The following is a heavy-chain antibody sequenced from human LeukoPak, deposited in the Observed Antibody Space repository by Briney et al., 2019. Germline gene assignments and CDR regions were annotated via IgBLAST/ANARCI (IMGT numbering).Heavy chain of an antibody. CDR2: INSDGSST. CDR3: AREVIVVVPAAINWFDP. D-gene: IGHD2-2*01. CDR1: GFTLSSYW. Sequence: GGSLRLSCAASGFTLSSYWMHWVRQAPGKGLVWVSRINSDGSSTSYADSVKGRFTISRDNAKNTLYLQMNSLRAEDTAVYYCAREVIVVVPAAINWFDPWGQGTLVTVSS. V-gene: IGHV3-74*01. J-gene: IGHJ5*02.